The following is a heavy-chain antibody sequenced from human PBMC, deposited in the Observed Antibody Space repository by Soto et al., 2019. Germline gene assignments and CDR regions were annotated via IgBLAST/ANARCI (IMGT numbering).Heavy chain of an antibody. V-gene: IGHV1-3*01. J-gene: IGHJ4*02. CDR2: INAGNGNT. D-gene: IGHD2-15*01. CDR3: ARGESVVGDY. Sequence: VEVSCKAFGYTLKIYAMHFVRQAPGQRLEWMGWINAGNGNTKCSQKFQDRVTITRDTSASTAYMELSSLRSEDTAVYYCARGESVVGDYWGQGTLVTVSS. CDR1: GYTLKIYA.